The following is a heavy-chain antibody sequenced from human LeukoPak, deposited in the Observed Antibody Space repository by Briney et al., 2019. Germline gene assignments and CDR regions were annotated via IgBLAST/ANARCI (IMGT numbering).Heavy chain of an antibody. CDR3: ARGGQAGTGDL. CDR1: GFTVSSNY. Sequence: GGSLRLSCAASGFTVSSNYMSWVRQAPGKGLEWVSVIYSGGSTYYADSVKGRFTISRDNAKDSLYLEMNSLRAEDTAVYYCARGGQAGTGDLWGQGTLVTVSS. D-gene: IGHD3-10*01. V-gene: IGHV3-53*01. J-gene: IGHJ5*02. CDR2: IYSGGST.